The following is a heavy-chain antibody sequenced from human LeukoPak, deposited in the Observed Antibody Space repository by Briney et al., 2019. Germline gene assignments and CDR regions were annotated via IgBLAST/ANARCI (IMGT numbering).Heavy chain of an antibody. CDR2: IYSGGRT. CDR1: GLTVSSNF. J-gene: IGHJ4*02. CDR3: VRGPPTPGFFHFFF. D-gene: IGHD2-15*01. Sequence: GGSLRLSCAVSGLTVSSNFISWVRQAPGKGLEWVSVIYSGGRTYYAGSVKGRLTISRDNSKNTVDLQMSSLRVDDSAIYYCVRGPPTPGFFHFFFWGQGTLATVSS. V-gene: IGHV3-66*01.